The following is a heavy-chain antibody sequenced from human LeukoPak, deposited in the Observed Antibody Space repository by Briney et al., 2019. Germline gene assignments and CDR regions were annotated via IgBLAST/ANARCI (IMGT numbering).Heavy chain of an antibody. CDR1: GFTFSSYW. CDR3: ARAGPHDAFDI. CDR2: IKQDGSEK. Sequence: GGSLRLSCAASGFTFSSYWMSWVRQAPGKGLEWVANIKQDGSEKYYVDSVKGRFTISRDNAKNSLYLQMNILRAENTAVYYCARAGPHDAFDIWGQGTMVTVSS. V-gene: IGHV3-7*01. J-gene: IGHJ3*02.